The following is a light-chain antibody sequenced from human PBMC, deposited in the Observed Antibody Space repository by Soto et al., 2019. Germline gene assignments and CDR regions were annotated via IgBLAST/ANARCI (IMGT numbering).Light chain of an antibody. CDR1: SRSVDSYDF. Sequence: QSALTQPASVSGSPGQSIIISCTGISRSVDSYDFVSWYQQHPGKAPKLIIYEGTQRPSGVSNCFSGSKSDNAASLTISGLQAEDEADYYCCSYGKVFGTGTKLTVL. V-gene: IGLV2-23*01. J-gene: IGLJ1*01. CDR3: CSYGKV. CDR2: EGT.